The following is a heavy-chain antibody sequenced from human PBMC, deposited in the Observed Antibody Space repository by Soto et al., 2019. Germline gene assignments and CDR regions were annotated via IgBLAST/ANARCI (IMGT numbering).Heavy chain of an antibody. Sequence: EVQLVESGGGLVQPGGSLRLSCAASGFTFSSYWMSWLRQAPGKGLEWVANIKQDGSEKYYVDSVKGRFTISRDNAKNSLYLQMNCLRAEDTAVYYCASTFTAFDIWGQGTMVTVSS. CDR2: IKQDGSEK. J-gene: IGHJ3*02. V-gene: IGHV3-7*01. CDR3: ASTFTAFDI. CDR1: GFTFSSYW.